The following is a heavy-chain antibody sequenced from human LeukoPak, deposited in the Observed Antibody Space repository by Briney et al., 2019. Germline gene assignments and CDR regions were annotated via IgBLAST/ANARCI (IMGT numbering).Heavy chain of an antibody. CDR2: IYSGGST. Sequence: GGSLRLSCAASGFTVSSNYMSWVRQAPGKGLEWVSVIYSGGSTYYADSVKGRFTISRDNSKNTLYLQMNSLRAEDTAVYYCARQDRELNYFDYWGQGTLVTVSS. CDR1: GFTVSSNY. D-gene: IGHD1-26*01. V-gene: IGHV3-66*04. CDR3: ARQDRELNYFDY. J-gene: IGHJ4*02.